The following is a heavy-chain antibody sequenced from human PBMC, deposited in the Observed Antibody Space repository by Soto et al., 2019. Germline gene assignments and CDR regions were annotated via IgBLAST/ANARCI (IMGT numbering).Heavy chain of an antibody. CDR2: IVVGSGNT. V-gene: IGHV1-58*01. D-gene: IGHD6-6*01. Sequence: QMQLVQSGPEVKKPGTSVKVSCKASGFTFTSSAVQWVRQARGQRLEWIGWIVVGSGNTNYAQKLQERVTITRDMSTSTAYMELSSLRSEDTAVYYCAASLEYSSSSGYYFDYWGQGTLVTVSS. J-gene: IGHJ4*02. CDR1: GFTFTSSA. CDR3: AASLEYSSSSGYYFDY.